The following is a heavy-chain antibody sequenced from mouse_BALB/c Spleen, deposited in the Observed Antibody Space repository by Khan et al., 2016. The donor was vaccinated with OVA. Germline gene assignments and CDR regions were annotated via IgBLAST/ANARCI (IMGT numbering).Heavy chain of an antibody. CDR2: IDPFSGGT. CDR1: GYSFTSYY. CDR3: IRHGDVAWFTY. J-gene: IGHJ3*01. D-gene: IGHD2-13*01. V-gene: IGHV1S135*01. Sequence: IQLVQSGPELMKPGASVKISCKASGYSFTSYYIHWVKDSHGKSLEWIGYIDPFSGGTTYNQKFKGKATLTVDKSSSTAYIHLSTLTSEDSAVYDCIRHGDVAWFTYWGQGTRVTVSA.